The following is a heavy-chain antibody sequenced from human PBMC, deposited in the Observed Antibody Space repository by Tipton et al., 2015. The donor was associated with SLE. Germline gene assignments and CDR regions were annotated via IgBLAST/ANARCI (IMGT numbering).Heavy chain of an antibody. Sequence: TLSLTCTVSGGSVSSGSYYWSWIRQPPGKGLEWIGYIYYSGGTNYNPSLKSRVTISVGTSKNQFSLKLSSVTAADTAVYYCARGPEQWLVNPHYFDYWGQGTLVTVSS. CDR3: ARGPEQWLVNPHYFDY. D-gene: IGHD6-19*01. CDR1: GGSVSSGSYY. J-gene: IGHJ4*02. V-gene: IGHV4-61*01. CDR2: IYYSGGT.